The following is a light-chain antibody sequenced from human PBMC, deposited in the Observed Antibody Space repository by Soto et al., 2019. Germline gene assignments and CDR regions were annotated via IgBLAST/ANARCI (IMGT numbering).Light chain of an antibody. CDR3: GSYTTSSNYV. CDR2: DVS. Sequence: QSVLTQPSSGSGSPGQSITISCTGTSSDVGSYNYVSWYQQYPGKAPKLMIYDVSTRPSGVSDRFSGSKSGNTASLTISGLRAEDEADYYCGSYTTSSNYVFGTGTKVTVL. CDR1: SSDVGSYNY. V-gene: IGLV2-14*03. J-gene: IGLJ1*01.